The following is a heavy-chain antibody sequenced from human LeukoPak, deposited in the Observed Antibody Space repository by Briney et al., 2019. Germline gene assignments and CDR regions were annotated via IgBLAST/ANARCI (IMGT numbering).Heavy chain of an antibody. Sequence: PGGSLRLSCAASGFTFTNYAMSWVRQAPGKGLEWVSGISGSGGTTYYADPVKGRFTISRDQSRNTMYLQMNSLRADDTAVYYCAKGGPSSSGHPYDSWGQGTLVSVSS. CDR3: AKGGPSSSGHPYDS. D-gene: IGHD3-22*01. CDR1: GFTFTNYA. CDR2: ISGSGGTT. V-gene: IGHV3-23*01. J-gene: IGHJ4*02.